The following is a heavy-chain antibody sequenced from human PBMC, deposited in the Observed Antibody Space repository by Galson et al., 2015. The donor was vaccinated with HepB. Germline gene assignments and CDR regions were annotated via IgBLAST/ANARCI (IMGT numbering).Heavy chain of an antibody. CDR1: GFTFSNYA. Sequence: SLRLSCAASGFTFSNYAFHWVRRAPGKGLEWVALISYDGINKYYADSLKGRFTISRDKSKNTLFLQMNNMRGEDTALYYCASLETRGMTTMPFDYWGQGTLVTVSS. CDR3: ASLETRGMTTMPFDY. D-gene: IGHD5-24*01. V-gene: IGHV3-30-3*02. J-gene: IGHJ4*02. CDR2: ISYDGINK.